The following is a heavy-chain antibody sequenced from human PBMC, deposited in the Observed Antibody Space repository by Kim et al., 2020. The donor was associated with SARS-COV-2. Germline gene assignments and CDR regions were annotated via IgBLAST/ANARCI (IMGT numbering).Heavy chain of an antibody. Sequence: NYAQKFQGRVTSTADESTSTAYMELSSLRSEDTAVYYCAREKQSKWELECWGQGTLVTVSS. CDR3: AREKQSKWELEC. J-gene: IGHJ4*02. V-gene: IGHV1-69*01. D-gene: IGHD1-26*01.